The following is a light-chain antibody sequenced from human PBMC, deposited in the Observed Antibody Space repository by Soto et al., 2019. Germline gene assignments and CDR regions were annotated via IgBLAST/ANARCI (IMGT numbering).Light chain of an antibody. Sequence: QSALTQPPSASGSPGQSVTISCTGTSSDVGGYNYVSWYQQHPGKAPKLMIYEVSKRPSGVPDRFSGSKSGNTASLTVSGLQAEDEADYYCGSYAGIPWVFGGGTKLTVL. V-gene: IGLV2-8*01. CDR3: GSYAGIPWV. J-gene: IGLJ3*02. CDR2: EVS. CDR1: SSDVGGYNY.